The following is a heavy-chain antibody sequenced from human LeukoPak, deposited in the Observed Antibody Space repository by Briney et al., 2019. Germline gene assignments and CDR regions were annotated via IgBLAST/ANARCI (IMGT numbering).Heavy chain of an antibody. J-gene: IGHJ1*01. Sequence: GGSLRLSCAASGFTFSSHWMHGVRQGPGKGLVWVSRINSDGSSTGYEDSVKGRFTISRDNSKNTLYLQMKSLRADDTAVYYCATGSSDWYKDFQHWGQGTLVTVSS. V-gene: IGHV3-74*01. CDR2: INSDGSST. CDR3: ATGSSDWYKDFQH. D-gene: IGHD6-19*01. CDR1: GFTFSSHW.